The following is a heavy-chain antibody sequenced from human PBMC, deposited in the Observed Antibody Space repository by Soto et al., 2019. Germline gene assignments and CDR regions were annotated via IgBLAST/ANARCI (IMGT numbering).Heavy chain of an antibody. V-gene: IGHV4-39*01. D-gene: IGHD3-10*01. CDR3: ARHSVYYYGSGSSVWDY. Sequence: PSETLSLTCTVSGGSISSSSYYWGWIRQPPGKGLEWIGSIYYSGSTYYNPSLKSRVTISVDTSKNQFSLKLSSVTAADTAVYYCARHSVYYYGSGSSVWDYWGQGTPVTAPQ. J-gene: IGHJ4*02. CDR1: GGSISSSSYY. CDR2: IYYSGST.